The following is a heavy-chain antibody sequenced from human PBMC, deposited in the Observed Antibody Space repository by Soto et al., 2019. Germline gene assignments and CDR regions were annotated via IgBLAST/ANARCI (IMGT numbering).Heavy chain of an antibody. Sequence: QVQLEQSGAEVKKPGSSVKVSCKASGGTLSDHGVAWLRQAPGQGLEWMGGTIPVFNTAKYGQKFQGRVTFTADKFTNIAYMEASSLSSEDTAFYFCARGVYGSGNYYTGPSAFDTWGQGTMVIVSS. CDR1: GGTLSDHG. D-gene: IGHD3-10*01. CDR2: TIPVFNTA. CDR3: ARGVYGSGNYYTGPSAFDT. J-gene: IGHJ3*02. V-gene: IGHV1-69*06.